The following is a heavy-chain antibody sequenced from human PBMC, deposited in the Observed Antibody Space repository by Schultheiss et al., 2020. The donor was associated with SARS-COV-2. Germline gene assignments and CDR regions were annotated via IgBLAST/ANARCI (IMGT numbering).Heavy chain of an antibody. CDR1: GFTFDSYA. J-gene: IGHJ4*02. CDR3: ARDLMSGETVLVAIDY. CDR2: TSYDGSKK. D-gene: IGHD2-8*02. V-gene: IGHV3-30*04. Sequence: RGSLRLSCAASGFTFDSYALHWVRQAPGKGLEWVAVTSYDGSKKFYADSVKGRFTISRDNSKNTLYLQMNSLRVEDTAVYYCARDLMSGETVLVAIDYWGQGTLVTVSS.